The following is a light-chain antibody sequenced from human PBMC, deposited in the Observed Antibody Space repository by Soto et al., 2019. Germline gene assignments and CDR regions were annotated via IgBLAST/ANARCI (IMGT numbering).Light chain of an antibody. CDR3: NSYRNNIMA. Sequence: QSVLTQPASVSGSPGQSITISCTGSASAVGGYNYVSWYQQHPRKVPKLLIYDVDNRPSGVSDRFSGSRSGNTASLTISGLQAEGEADYYCNSYRNNIMAFGGGTKLTVL. CDR1: ASAVGGYNY. J-gene: IGLJ2*01. V-gene: IGLV2-14*01. CDR2: DVD.